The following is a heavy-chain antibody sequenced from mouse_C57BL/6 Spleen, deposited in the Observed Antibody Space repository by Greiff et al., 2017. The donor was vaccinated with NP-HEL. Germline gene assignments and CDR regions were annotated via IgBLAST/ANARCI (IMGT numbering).Heavy chain of an antibody. J-gene: IGHJ4*01. D-gene: IGHD2-1*01. Sequence: QVQLKESGAELVRPGASVTLSCKASGYTFTDYEMHWVKQTPVHGLEWIGAIDPETGGTAYNQKFKGKAILTADKSSSTAYMELRSLTSEDSAVYYCTRSRALYYGNPRDAMDYWGQGTSVTVSS. V-gene: IGHV1-15*01. CDR2: IDPETGGT. CDR3: TRSRALYYGNPRDAMDY. CDR1: GYTFTDYE.